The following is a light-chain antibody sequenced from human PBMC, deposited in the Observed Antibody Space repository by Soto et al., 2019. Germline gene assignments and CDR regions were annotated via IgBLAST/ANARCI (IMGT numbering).Light chain of an antibody. CDR1: QGIGNY. Sequence: DIQITQSPSSLSASVRDRVTITCRASQGIGNYVAWYQQKPGKPPNLLIYAASTLHSGVPSRFSGSASGTDFTLTISSLQPEDVAPYFCQQRSDWPRITFGQGTRLEIK. J-gene: IGKJ5*01. CDR3: QQRSDWPRIT. CDR2: AAS. V-gene: IGKV1-27*01.